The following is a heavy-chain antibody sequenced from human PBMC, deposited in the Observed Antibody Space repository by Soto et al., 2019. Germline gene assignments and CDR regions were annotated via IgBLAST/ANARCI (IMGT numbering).Heavy chain of an antibody. CDR1: GYTFTSYG. V-gene: IGHV1-18*01. J-gene: IGHJ4*02. CDR2: ISAYNGKT. Sequence: QVQLVQSGAEVKKPGASVKVSCKASGYTFTSYGISWVRQAPGQGLEWMGWISAYNGKTNYAQKLQGRVTMTTDTSTSTAYMELRSLRSDDTAVYYCARDSLTITMVRGVIILGYWGQGTLVTVSS. CDR3: ARDSLTITMVRGVIILGY. D-gene: IGHD3-10*01.